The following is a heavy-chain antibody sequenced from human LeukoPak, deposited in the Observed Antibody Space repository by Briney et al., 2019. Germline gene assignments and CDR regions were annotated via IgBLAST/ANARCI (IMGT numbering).Heavy chain of an antibody. D-gene: IGHD2-21*01. Sequence: SQTLSLTCTVAGGSISSGGYYWSWIRQPPGKGLEWIGYIYHSGSTYYNPSLKSRVTISVDRSKNQFSLKLSSVTAADTAVYYCARVRLKGWFDPWGQGTLVTVSS. CDR2: IYHSGST. CDR1: GGSISSGGYY. CDR3: ARVRLKGWFDP. V-gene: IGHV4-30-2*01. J-gene: IGHJ5*02.